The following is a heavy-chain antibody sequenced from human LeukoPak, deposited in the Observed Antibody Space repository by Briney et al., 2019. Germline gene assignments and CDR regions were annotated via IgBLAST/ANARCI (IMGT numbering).Heavy chain of an antibody. D-gene: IGHD6-19*01. Sequence: GGSLRLSCAASGFTFSSYGMNWVRQAPGKGLEWVSGIGGSGGTTTYHADSVKGRFTISRDNSKNTLYLQMNSLRAEDTAVYYCARGVRIAVAGYIDYWGQGTLVTVSS. CDR1: GFTFSSYG. CDR3: ARGVRIAVAGYIDY. V-gene: IGHV3-23*01. CDR2: IGGSGGTTT. J-gene: IGHJ4*02.